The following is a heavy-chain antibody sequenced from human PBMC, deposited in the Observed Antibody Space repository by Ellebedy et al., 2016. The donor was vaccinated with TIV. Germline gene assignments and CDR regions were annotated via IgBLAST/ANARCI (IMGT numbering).Heavy chain of an antibody. V-gene: IGHV3-30*04. Sequence: GESLKISXTASGFTFSYYAMNWVRQAPGKGLEWLAIISYDGSHEYYADSVKGRFTISRDNSKNTLYLQMNALGADDTALYYCASAKSGYATGWHLLDPFDVWGRGTMVTVSS. CDR2: ISYDGSHE. CDR3: ASAKSGYATGWHLLDPFDV. J-gene: IGHJ3*01. CDR1: GFTFSYYA. D-gene: IGHD6-19*01.